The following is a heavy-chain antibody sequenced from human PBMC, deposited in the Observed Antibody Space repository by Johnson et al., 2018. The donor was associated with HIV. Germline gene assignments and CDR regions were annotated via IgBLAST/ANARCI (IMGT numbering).Heavy chain of an antibody. D-gene: IGHD2-21*01. CDR3: ARERRAGVKGAFDI. Sequence: EVQLVESGGGLVQPGRSLRLSCAASGFTFSSYAMHWVRQAPGKGLEYVSAISSNGGSTYYANSVKGRFTISRDNSKNTLYLQMGSLRAEDTAVYYCARERRAGVKGAFDIWGQGTMVTVSS. V-gene: IGHV3-64*01. CDR1: GFTFSSYA. J-gene: IGHJ3*02. CDR2: ISSNGGST.